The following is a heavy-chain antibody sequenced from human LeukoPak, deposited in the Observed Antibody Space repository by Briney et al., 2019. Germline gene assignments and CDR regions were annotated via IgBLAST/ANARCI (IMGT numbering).Heavy chain of an antibody. CDR1: GFTFDDYG. Sequence: GGSLRLSCAASGFTFDDYGMSWVRQAPGKGLEWVSVIYREDKAYYADSVKGRFTISRDSSKNTLYLQINSLRAEDTAIYYCARDSITGATLAYWGQGTLVTVSS. CDR2: IYREDKA. V-gene: IGHV3-53*01. CDR3: ARDSITGATLAY. J-gene: IGHJ4*02. D-gene: IGHD5-24*01.